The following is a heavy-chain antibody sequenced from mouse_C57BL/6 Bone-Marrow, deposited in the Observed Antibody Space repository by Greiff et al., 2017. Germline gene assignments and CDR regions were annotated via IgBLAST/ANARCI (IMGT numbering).Heavy chain of an antibody. CDR1: GFSLTSYG. CDR2: IWGDGST. CDR3: ARATIGAAY. V-gene: IGHV2-3*01. Sequence: VKLMESGPGLVAPSQTLSITCTVSGFSLTSYGVSWVRQPPGKGLEWLGVIWGDGSTNYHSALISRLGISKDNSKRRVFLKLNSLQTDDTATYYCARATIGAAYWGQGTLVTVSA. D-gene: IGHD2-14*01. J-gene: IGHJ3*01.